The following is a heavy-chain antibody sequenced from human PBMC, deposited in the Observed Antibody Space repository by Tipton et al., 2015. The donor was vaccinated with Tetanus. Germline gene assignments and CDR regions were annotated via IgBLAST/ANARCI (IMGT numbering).Heavy chain of an antibody. J-gene: IGHJ4*02. CDR3: ARGTRIVGALGFDY. CDR2: IYYSGST. D-gene: IGHD1-26*01. V-gene: IGHV4-31*11. Sequence: TLSLTCAVYGGSFSGYYWSWIRQHPGKGLEWIGYIYYSGSTYYSPSLKSRVTISVDTSKNQFSLKLSSVTAADTAVYYCARGTRIVGALGFDYWGQGTLVTVSS. CDR1: GGSFSGYY.